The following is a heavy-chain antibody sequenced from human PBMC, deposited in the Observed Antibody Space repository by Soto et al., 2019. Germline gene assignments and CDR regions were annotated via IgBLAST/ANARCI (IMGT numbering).Heavy chain of an antibody. CDR2: INPSGGST. Sequence: ASVKVSCKASGYTFTSYYMHWVRQAPGQGLEWMGIINPSGGSTSYAQKFQGRVTMTRDTSTSTVYMELSSLRSEDTAVYYCARNSGVYSSSHYNYFDDWGQGTLVTVSS. CDR3: ARNSGVYSSSHYNYFDD. D-gene: IGHD6-13*01. V-gene: IGHV1-46*01. J-gene: IGHJ4*02. CDR1: GYTFTSYY.